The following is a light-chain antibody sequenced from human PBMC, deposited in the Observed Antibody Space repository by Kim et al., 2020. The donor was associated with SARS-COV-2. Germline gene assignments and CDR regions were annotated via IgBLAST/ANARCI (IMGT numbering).Light chain of an antibody. CDR2: GKN. J-gene: IGLJ2*01. Sequence: SSELTQDPAVSVALGQTVRITCQGDSLRSYYASWYQQKPGQAPVLVIYGKNNRPSGIPDRFSGSSSGNIASLTITGAQAEDEADYYCNSRDSSGNHLVFG. CDR1: SLRSYY. CDR3: NSRDSSGNHLV. V-gene: IGLV3-19*01.